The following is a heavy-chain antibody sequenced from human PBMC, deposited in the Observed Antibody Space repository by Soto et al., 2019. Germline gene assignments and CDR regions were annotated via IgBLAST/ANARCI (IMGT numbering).Heavy chain of an antibody. V-gene: IGHV4-30-2*01. CDR3: ARGGWPWYFDY. CDR1: GGSISSGGYS. J-gene: IGHJ4*02. D-gene: IGHD6-19*01. Sequence: PSETLSLTCAVSGGSISSGGYSWSWIRQPPGKGLEWIGYIYHSGSTYYNPSLKSRVTIXXXXSXNXLXLXLXSVTXADTAVYYCARGGWPWYFDYWGQGTLVT. CDR2: IYHSGST.